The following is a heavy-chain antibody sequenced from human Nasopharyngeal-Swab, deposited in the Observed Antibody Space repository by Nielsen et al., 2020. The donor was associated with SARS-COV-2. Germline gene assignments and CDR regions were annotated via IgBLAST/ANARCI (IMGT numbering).Heavy chain of an antibody. V-gene: IGHV3-30*18. Sequence: WIRQPPGKGLEWVAVISYDGSNKYYADSVKGRFTISRDNSKNTLYLQMNSLKVEDTAVYYCTKGSSGLDVWGQGTTVTVSS. CDR3: TKGSSGLDV. CDR2: ISYDGSNK. J-gene: IGHJ6*02.